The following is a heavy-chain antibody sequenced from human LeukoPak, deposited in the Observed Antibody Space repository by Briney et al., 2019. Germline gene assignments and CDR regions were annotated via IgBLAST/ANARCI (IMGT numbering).Heavy chain of an antibody. J-gene: IGHJ2*01. D-gene: IGHD4-23*01. CDR2: IYYSGST. CDR1: GGSISSYY. CDR3: ARLRGPDYGGLYWYFDL. Sequence: SETLSLTCTVSGGSISSYYWSWIRQPPGKGLEWVGYIYYSGSTNYNPSLKSRVTISVDTSKNQFSLKLSSVTAADTAVYYCARLRGPDYGGLYWYFDLWGRGTLVTVSS. V-gene: IGHV4-59*08.